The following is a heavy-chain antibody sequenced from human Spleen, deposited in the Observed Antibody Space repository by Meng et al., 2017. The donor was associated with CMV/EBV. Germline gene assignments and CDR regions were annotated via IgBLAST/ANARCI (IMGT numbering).Heavy chain of an antibody. CDR2: IYYSGST. D-gene: IGHD3-22*01. J-gene: IGHJ4*02. CDR1: GGSISSGDYY. V-gene: IGHV4-30-4*08. CDR3: ARDMIVSGAFDY. Sequence: QWQFQEVGQGLVSPPQTLSLTCTVSGGSISSGDYYWSWIRQPPGKGLEWIGYIYYSGSTYYNPSLKSRVTISVDTSKNQFSLKLSSVTAADTAVYYGARDMIVSGAFDYWGQGTLVTVSS.